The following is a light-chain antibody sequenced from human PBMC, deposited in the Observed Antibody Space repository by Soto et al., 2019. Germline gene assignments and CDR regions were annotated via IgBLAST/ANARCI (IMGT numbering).Light chain of an antibody. CDR3: QQYANSPRLT. V-gene: IGKV3-20*01. J-gene: IGKJ4*01. CDR1: QTIGRNY. Sequence: EIVLTQSPGTLSLSPGETATLSCRASQTIGRNYLAWYQQKPGQAPTLLIFGTSTRDTGMPDRFSGSGSGTDFTLSISRLEPEDFEVYYWQQYANSPRLTFGGGTKVEIK. CDR2: GTS.